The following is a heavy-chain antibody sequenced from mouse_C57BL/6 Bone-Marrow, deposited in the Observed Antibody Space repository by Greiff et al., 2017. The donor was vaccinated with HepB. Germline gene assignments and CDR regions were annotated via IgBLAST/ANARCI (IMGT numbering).Heavy chain of an antibody. CDR2: IYPGSGNT. D-gene: IGHD2-1*01. Sequence: QVQLQQSGPELVKPGASVKISCKASGYSFTSYYIHWVKQRPGQGLEWIGWIYPGSGNTKYNEKFKGKATLTADTSSSTAYMQLSSLTSEDSAVYYCARLGNLYYFDYWGQGTTLTVSS. V-gene: IGHV1-66*01. CDR3: ARLGNLYYFDY. J-gene: IGHJ2*01. CDR1: GYSFTSYY.